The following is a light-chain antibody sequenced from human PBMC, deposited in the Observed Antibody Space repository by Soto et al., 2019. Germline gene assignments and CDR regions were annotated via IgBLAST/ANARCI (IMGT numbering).Light chain of an antibody. CDR3: VLLCSGEGV. CDR2: RTN. J-gene: IGLJ3*02. Sequence: QAVVTQEPSLTVSPGGTVTLTCALTTGAVTSDYYPNWFQRKPGQALRTLIYRTNNKHSWTPARFSGSLLGGKAALTLSGGKPGEGADFSRVLLCSGEGVFGGGTTVTAL. V-gene: IGLV7-43*01. CDR1: TGAVTSDYY.